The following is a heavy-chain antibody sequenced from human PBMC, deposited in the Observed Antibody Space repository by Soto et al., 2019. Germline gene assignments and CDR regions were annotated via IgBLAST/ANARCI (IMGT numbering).Heavy chain of an antibody. CDR3: AKIATVTFGSDWYFDL. J-gene: IGHJ2*01. Sequence: EVQLLESGGGLVQPGGSLRLSCAASGFTFSSYAMSWVRQAPGKGLEWVSAISGSGGSTYYADSVKGRFTISRDNSKNTLYLQMNSLRAEDTAVYYCAKIATVTFGSDWYFDLWRRGTLVTVSS. CDR1: GFTFSSYA. D-gene: IGHD4-17*01. CDR2: ISGSGGST. V-gene: IGHV3-23*01.